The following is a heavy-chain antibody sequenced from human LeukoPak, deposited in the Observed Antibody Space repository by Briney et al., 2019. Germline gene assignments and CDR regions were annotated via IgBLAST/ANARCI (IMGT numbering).Heavy chain of an antibody. CDR2: ISDSSSTI. V-gene: IGHV3-48*03. J-gene: IGHJ4*02. Sequence: GGSLRLSCAASGFTFSSYGMNWVRQAPGKGLEWVSYISDSSSTIYYADSVKGRLTISRDNAKNSLYLQMNSLGAEDTAVYYCARWGATGYGDYWGQGTLVTVSS. D-gene: IGHD3-9*01. CDR3: ARWGATGYGDY. CDR1: GFTFSSYG.